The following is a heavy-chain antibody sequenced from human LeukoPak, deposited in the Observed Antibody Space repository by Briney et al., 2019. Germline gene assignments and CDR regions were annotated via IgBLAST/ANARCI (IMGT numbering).Heavy chain of an antibody. D-gene: IGHD2-2*01. CDR2: IRSKANSYAT. Sequence: GGSLRLSCAASGFTFSGSAMQWVRQASGKGLEWVGRIRSKANSYATAYAASVKGRFTISRDDSKNTAYLQMNSLKTEDTAVYYCTSAQYCSSTSCEIFDYWGQGTLVTVSS. J-gene: IGHJ4*02. CDR1: GFTFSGSA. V-gene: IGHV3-73*01. CDR3: TSAQYCSSTSCEIFDY.